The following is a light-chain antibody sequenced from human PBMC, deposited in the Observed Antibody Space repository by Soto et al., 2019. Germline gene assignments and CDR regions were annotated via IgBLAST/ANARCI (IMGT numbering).Light chain of an antibody. CDR2: GND. CDR3: NSHTGSDNAVV. V-gene: IGLV1-44*01. J-gene: IGLJ2*01. Sequence: QAVVTQPPSASGTPGQNVTISCSGGISNIGPNTVNWFQHLPGTAPKLLIYGNDQRPSGVPDRFSGSKSGTAASLAISGLQSEDEADYYCNSHTGSDNAVVFGGGTKLTVL. CDR1: ISNIGPNT.